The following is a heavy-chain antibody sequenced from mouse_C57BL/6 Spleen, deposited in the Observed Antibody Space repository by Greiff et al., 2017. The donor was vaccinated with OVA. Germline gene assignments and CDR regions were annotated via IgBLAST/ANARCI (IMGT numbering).Heavy chain of an antibody. D-gene: IGHD1-1*01. Sequence: EVQLQQSGAELVRPGASVKLSCTASGFNIKDYYMHWVKQRPEQGLEWIGRIDPEDGDTEYAPKFQGKATMTADTSSNTAYLQLSSLTSEDTAVYYCTTGDYYGSSPFAYWGQGTLVTVSA. CDR2: IDPEDGDT. CDR3: TTGDYYGSSPFAY. J-gene: IGHJ3*01. V-gene: IGHV14-1*01. CDR1: GFNIKDYY.